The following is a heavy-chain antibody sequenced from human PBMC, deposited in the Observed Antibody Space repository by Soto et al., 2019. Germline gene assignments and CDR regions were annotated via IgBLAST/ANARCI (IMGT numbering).Heavy chain of an antibody. CDR3: ARASMTAIAMDV. J-gene: IGHJ6*02. D-gene: IGHD2-21*02. Sequence: SETLSLTCTVSGGSISNYYWTWIRQPPGKGLEWIGYIYHSGTTHYSPSLKSRVTISLDTSKNQFSLKLTSVTAADTAVYYCARASMTAIAMDVRGQGTTVTVSS. CDR2: IYHSGTT. V-gene: IGHV4-59*01. CDR1: GGSISNYY.